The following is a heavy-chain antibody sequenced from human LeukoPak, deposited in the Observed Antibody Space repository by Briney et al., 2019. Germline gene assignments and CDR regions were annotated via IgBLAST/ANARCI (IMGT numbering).Heavy chain of an antibody. CDR1: GGSISSYY. V-gene: IGHV4-59*01. D-gene: IGHD2-2*01. Sequence: SETLSLTRTVSGGSISSYYWSWIRQPPGKGLEWIGYIYYSGSTNYNPSLKSRVTISVDTSKNQFSLKLSSVTAADTAVYYCARALIVVVPAAMLGWFDPRGQGTLVTVSS. CDR2: IYYSGST. CDR3: ARALIVVVPAAMLGWFDP. J-gene: IGHJ5*02.